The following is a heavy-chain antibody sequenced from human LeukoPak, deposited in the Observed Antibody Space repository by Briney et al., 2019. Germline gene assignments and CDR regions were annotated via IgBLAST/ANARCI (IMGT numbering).Heavy chain of an antibody. D-gene: IGHD6-13*01. V-gene: IGHV3-33*03. Sequence: GGSLRLSCAASGISFSSHGMHWVRQAPGKGLEWVAVIWYDGSNIYYADSVKGRFTISRDNSKNTLYLQMNSLRAEDTAVYYCAKDQVAGAGGDWGQGTLVSVSS. J-gene: IGHJ4*02. CDR1: GISFSSHG. CDR2: IWYDGSNI. CDR3: AKDQVAGAGGD.